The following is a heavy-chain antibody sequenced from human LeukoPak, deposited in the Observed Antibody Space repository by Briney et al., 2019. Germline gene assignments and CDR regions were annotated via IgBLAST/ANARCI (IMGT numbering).Heavy chain of an antibody. CDR1: GFTFSSYG. J-gene: IGHJ4*02. Sequence: GGSLRLSCAASGFTFSSYGMHWVRQAPGKGLEWVAVILSDGSKKYYADSVKGRFTISRDNSKNTLYLQMNSLRAEDTAVFYCAKDPWYFGSGSYFEYWGQGTLVTVSS. D-gene: IGHD3-10*01. V-gene: IGHV3-30*02. CDR2: ILSDGSKK. CDR3: AKDPWYFGSGSYFEY.